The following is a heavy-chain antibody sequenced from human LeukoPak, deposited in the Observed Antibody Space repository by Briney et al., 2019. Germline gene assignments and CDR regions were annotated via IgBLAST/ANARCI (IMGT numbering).Heavy chain of an antibody. CDR2: ISSRSSTI. V-gene: IGHV3-48*01. D-gene: IGHD3-10*01. Sequence: GGSLRLSCAVSGFTFSRYSMNWVCQAPGKGLEWVSYISSRSSTIEYADSVKGRFTISRDNAKNSLYLQMNNLRPEDTAMYYCTGETYYFDHWGQGALVTVSS. CDR3: TGETYYFDH. CDR1: GFTFSRYS. J-gene: IGHJ4*02.